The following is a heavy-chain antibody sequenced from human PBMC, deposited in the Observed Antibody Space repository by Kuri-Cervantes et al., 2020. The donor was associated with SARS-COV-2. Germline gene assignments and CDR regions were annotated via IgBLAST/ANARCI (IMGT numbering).Heavy chain of an antibody. CDR1: GGTFISNT. CDR3: ACLITIFGVVRAEYFQH. Sequence: SAKVSCKASGGTFISNTISWVRQAPGQGLEWMGGIIPIFGTANYAQKFQGRVTITADESTSTAYMELISLRSEDTAVYYCACLITIFGVVRAEYFQHWGQGTLVTVSS. CDR2: IIPIFGTA. D-gene: IGHD3-3*01. V-gene: IGHV1-69*13. J-gene: IGHJ1*01.